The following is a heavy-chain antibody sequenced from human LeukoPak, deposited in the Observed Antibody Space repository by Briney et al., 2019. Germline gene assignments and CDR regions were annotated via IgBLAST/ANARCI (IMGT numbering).Heavy chain of an antibody. J-gene: IGHJ5*02. Sequence: PGGSLRLSCAASGFTFSSYAMSWVRQAPGKGLEWVSAICGSGGSTYYADSVKGRFTISRDNSKNTLYLQMNSLRAEDTAVYYCAKDNYGYSSYGENGFDPWGQGTLVTVSS. CDR2: ICGSGGST. V-gene: IGHV3-23*01. CDR1: GFTFSSYA. CDR3: AKDNYGYSSYGENGFDP. D-gene: IGHD4-11*01.